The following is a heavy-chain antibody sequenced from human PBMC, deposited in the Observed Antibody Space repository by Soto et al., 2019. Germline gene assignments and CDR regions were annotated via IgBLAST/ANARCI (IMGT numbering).Heavy chain of an antibody. Sequence: ASVKVSCKASGGTFSSYAISWVRQAPGQGLEWMGGIIPIFGTANYAQKFQGRVTITADESTSTAYMELSSLRSEDTAVYYCASGTTYPQAYYYDSSGSDPPDYWGQGTLVTVSS. CDR1: GGTFSSYA. V-gene: IGHV1-69*13. CDR3: ASGTTYPQAYYYDSSGSDPPDY. J-gene: IGHJ4*02. D-gene: IGHD3-22*01. CDR2: IIPIFGTA.